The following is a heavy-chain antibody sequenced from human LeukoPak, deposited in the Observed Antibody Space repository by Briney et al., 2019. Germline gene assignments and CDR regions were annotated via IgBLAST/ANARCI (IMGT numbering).Heavy chain of an antibody. CDR3: ARQDASGSYIIFDY. D-gene: IGHD3-10*01. J-gene: IGHJ4*02. V-gene: IGHV5-51*01. CDR2: IYPGDSDT. Sequence: GESLKISCKGSGYSFTSHWIGWVRQMPGKGLEWMGMIYPGDSDTKYSPTFQGQVTMSADKSINTAFLQWSSLKASDTAMYYCARQDASGSYIIFDYWGQGTLVTVSS. CDR1: GYSFTSHW.